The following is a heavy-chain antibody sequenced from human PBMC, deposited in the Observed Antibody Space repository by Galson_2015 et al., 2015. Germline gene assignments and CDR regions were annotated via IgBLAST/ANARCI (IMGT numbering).Heavy chain of an antibody. D-gene: IGHD5-18*01. CDR2: IIPIFGTA. J-gene: IGHJ4*02. V-gene: IGHV1-69*13. CDR1: GGTFSSYA. CDR3: ASQDVDTAPFDY. Sequence: SVKVSCKASGGTFSSYAISWVRQAPGQGLEWMGGIIPIFGTANYAQKFQGRVTITADESTSTAYMELSSLRSEDTAVYYCASQDVDTAPFDYWGQGTLVTVSS.